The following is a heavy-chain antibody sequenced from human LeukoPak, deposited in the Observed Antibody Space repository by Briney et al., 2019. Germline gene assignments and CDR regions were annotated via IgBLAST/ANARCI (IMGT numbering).Heavy chain of an antibody. CDR3: AGAAHSYTAMVTGSSRFDY. V-gene: IGHV1-18*01. CDR1: GYTFTSYG. CDR2: ISAYNGNT. D-gene: IGHD5-18*01. Sequence: GASVKVSCKASGYTFTSYGISWVRQAPGQGLEWMGWISAYNGNTNYAQKLQGRVTMTTDTSTSTAYMELRSLRSDDTAVYYCAGAAHSYTAMVTGSSRFDYWGQGTLVTVSS. J-gene: IGHJ4*02.